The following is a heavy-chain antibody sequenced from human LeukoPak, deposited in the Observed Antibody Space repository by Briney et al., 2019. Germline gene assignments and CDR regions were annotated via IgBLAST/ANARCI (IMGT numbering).Heavy chain of an antibody. D-gene: IGHD2/OR15-2a*01. CDR3: ARDNIRGAYYLDY. Sequence: GGSLRLSCAASGFTFSSGGMHWVRQAPGKGLEWVAIIWYDGNNKYYADSVKGRFTISRDNSKNTVYLQMDSLRAEDTAVYYCARDNIRGAYYLDYWGRGTRVTVSS. CDR1: GFTFSSGG. J-gene: IGHJ4*02. CDR2: IWYDGNNK. V-gene: IGHV3-33*01.